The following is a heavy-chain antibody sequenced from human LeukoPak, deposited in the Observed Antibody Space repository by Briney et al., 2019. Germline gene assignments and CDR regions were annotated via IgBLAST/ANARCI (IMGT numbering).Heavy chain of an antibody. CDR3: ARGPPFCSSTSCQGAGYYYYYMDV. CDR2: IYYSGST. V-gene: IGHV4-30-4*01. Sequence: SQTLSLTCTVSGGSMNNRDYYWSWIRQPPGKGLEWIGYIYYSGSTYYNPSLKSRVTISVDTSKNQFSLKLSSVTAADTAVYYCARGPPFCSSTSCQGAGYYYYYMDVWGKGTTVTVSS. D-gene: IGHD2-2*01. J-gene: IGHJ6*03. CDR1: GGSMNNRDYY.